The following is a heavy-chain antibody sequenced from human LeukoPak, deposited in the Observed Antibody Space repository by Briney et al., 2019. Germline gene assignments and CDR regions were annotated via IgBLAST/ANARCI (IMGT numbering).Heavy chain of an antibody. Sequence: ASVKVSCKASGYTFTGYYMHWVGQAPGQGLGWRGWINPYSGGTNYEQKFQGRVTMTRATSIRTAHMELSRLRCDDTAVYYCARDSAGLAVAGTLYYYYGMDVWGQGTTVTVSS. J-gene: IGHJ6*02. V-gene: IGHV1-2*02. CDR2: INPYSGGT. CDR3: ARDSAGLAVAGTLYYYYGMDV. CDR1: GYTFTGYY. D-gene: IGHD6-13*01.